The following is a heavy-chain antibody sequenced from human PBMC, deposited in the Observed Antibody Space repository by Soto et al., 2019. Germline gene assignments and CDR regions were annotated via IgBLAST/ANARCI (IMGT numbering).Heavy chain of an antibody. V-gene: IGHV3-74*01. Sequence: GGSLRLSCAASGFTLSSYWMHWVRHAPGKGLVWVSRSNSDGSSTSYADSGKGRFTISRDNAKNTLYLQMNSLRADDTAVYYCARDRDAYSTSAPDYWGQGTLVTLSS. CDR2: SNSDGSST. CDR3: ARDRDAYSTSAPDY. CDR1: GFTLSSYW. J-gene: IGHJ4*02. D-gene: IGHD6-6*01.